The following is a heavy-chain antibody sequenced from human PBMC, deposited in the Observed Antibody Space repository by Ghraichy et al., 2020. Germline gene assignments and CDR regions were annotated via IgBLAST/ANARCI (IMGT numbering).Heavy chain of an antibody. Sequence: SETLSLTCTVSGGSISSYYWSWIRQPPGKGLEWIGYIYTSGSTNYNPSLKSRVTISVDTSKNQFSLKLSSVTAADTAVYYCARHPPYGGYENWFDPWGQGTLVTVSS. CDR2: IYTSGST. CDR3: ARHPPYGGYENWFDP. J-gene: IGHJ5*02. D-gene: IGHD5-12*01. V-gene: IGHV4-4*09. CDR1: GGSISSYY.